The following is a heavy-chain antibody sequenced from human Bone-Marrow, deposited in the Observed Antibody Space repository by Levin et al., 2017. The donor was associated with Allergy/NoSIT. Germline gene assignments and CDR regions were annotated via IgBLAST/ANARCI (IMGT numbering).Heavy chain of an antibody. Sequence: GGSLRLSCAASGFIFSNYGMHWVRQAPGKGPEWVAVLSFDGSNEYYADSVKGRVTISRDNSKNTLYLQMNSLGAEDTAVYYCAKDSSGFYYGSLFWGQGTLVTVSS. CDR2: LSFDGSNE. J-gene: IGHJ4*02. V-gene: IGHV3-30*18. CDR1: GFIFSNYG. D-gene: IGHD3-22*01. CDR3: AKDSSGFYYGSLF.